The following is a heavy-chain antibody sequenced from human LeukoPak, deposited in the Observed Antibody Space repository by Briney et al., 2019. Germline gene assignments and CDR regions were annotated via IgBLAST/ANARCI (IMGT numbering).Heavy chain of an antibody. Sequence: SSETLSLTCTVSGGSISNGDYYWSWIRQPPGKGLEWIGYIYYSGSTNYNPSLKSRVTISVDTSKNQFSLKLSSVTAADTAVYYCARSYYYGSGSYGMDVWGQGTTLTVSS. J-gene: IGHJ6*02. CDR3: ARSYYYGSGSYGMDV. CDR2: IYYSGST. CDR1: GGSISNGDYY. D-gene: IGHD3-10*01. V-gene: IGHV4-61*08.